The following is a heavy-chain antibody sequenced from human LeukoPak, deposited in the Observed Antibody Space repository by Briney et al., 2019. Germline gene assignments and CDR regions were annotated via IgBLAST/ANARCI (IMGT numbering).Heavy chain of an antibody. J-gene: IGHJ3*02. CDR1: GGSISSGSYY. CDR3: ARDPHITIFGVVIIGAFDT. V-gene: IGHV4-61*02. CDR2: IYTSGST. D-gene: IGHD3-3*01. Sequence: SQTLSLTCTVSGGSISSGSYYWSWIRQPAGKGLEWIGRIYTSGSTNYNPSLKSRVTISVDTSKNQFSLKLSSVTAADTAVYYCARDPHITIFGVVIIGAFDTWGQGTMVTVSS.